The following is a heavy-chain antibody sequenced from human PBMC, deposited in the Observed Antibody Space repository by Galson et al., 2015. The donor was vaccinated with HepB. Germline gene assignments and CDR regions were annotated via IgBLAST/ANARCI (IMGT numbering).Heavy chain of an antibody. CDR1: GYSFVNYW. Sequence: QSGAEVKKPGESLKISCKTSGYSFVNYWIAWVRQMPGKGPEFMGIIYPDDSDTKYSPSFEGHVVIPVDKSINTAYLSWTSLKASDTATYFCARQNNWNEDFDYWGQGTLVTVAS. V-gene: IGHV5-51*01. CDR2: IYPDDSDT. D-gene: IGHD1-20*01. J-gene: IGHJ4*02. CDR3: ARQNNWNEDFDY.